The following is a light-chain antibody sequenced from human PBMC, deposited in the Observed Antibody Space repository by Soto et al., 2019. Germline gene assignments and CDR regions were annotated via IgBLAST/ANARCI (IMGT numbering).Light chain of an antibody. CDR3: QQVKTYPRT. CDR1: QDISGF. CDR2: AAS. J-gene: IGKJ2*01. V-gene: IGKV1-9*01. Sequence: DIQLTQSPSFLSASVGDRVTITCRASQDISGFLAWYQQKAGKAPKLLIFAASTLQSGVPSRFSGSGSGTEFTLTISSLQPEDVATYYCQQVKTYPRTFGQGTKVDIK.